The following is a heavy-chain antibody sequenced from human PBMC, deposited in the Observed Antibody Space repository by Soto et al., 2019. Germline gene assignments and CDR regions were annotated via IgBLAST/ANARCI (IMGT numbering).Heavy chain of an antibody. Sequence: QVQLVESGGGVVQPGKSLRLSCAASGFTFSNYAMHWVRQAPGKGLKWVAVISCGGTNTYYEDSVKGRFTICRDSSENTVYLKLNSMIPEDTVMYQFAGDPGYHDHEFYNFDCWGQGALVTVSS. CDR3: AGDPGYHDHEFYNFDC. CDR1: GFTFSNYA. D-gene: IGHD6-13*01. V-gene: IGHV3-30-3*01. J-gene: IGHJ4*02. CDR2: ISCGGTNT.